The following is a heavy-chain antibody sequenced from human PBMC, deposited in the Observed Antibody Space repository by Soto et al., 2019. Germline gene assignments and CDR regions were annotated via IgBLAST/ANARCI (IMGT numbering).Heavy chain of an antibody. Sequence: SETLSLTCAVSGGSISSGGYSWGWIRQPPGKGLEWIGYIYHSGSTYYNPSLKSRVTISVDRSKNQFSLKLSSVTAADTAVYYWARYKSNYYYGLAGSGQRTTVPVAS. D-gene: IGHD5-12*01. CDR1: GGSISSGGYS. CDR2: IYHSGST. CDR3: ARYKSNYYYGLAG. J-gene: IGHJ6*02. V-gene: IGHV4-30-2*02.